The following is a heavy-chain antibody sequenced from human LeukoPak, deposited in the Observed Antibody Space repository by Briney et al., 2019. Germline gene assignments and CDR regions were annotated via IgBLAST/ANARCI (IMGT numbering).Heavy chain of an antibody. J-gene: IGHJ6*02. CDR3: ARCKAFYGMDV. CDR1: GGSISSGGYS. V-gene: IGHV4-31*03. Sequence: SQTLSLTCTVSGGSISSGGYSWSWIRQHPGKGLEWIGYIYYSGSTHYNPSLKSRVTISVDTSKNQFSLKLSSVTAADTAVYYCARCKAFYGMDVWGQGTTVTVSS. CDR2: IYYSGST. D-gene: IGHD2/OR15-2a*01.